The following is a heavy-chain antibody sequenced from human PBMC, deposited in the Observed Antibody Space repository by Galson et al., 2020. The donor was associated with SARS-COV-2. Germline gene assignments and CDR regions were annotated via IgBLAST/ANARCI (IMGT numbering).Heavy chain of an antibody. V-gene: IGHV3-15*01. D-gene: IGHD3-16*01. Sequence: GGSLRLSCAASGFPFIPAWMAWVRQAPGKGLEFVGRIKRKGGGGTVDYAAPVKGRFTIFRDDSKNMIYLQMNSLKIEDTAVYYCSKVSDPTTWSLNYGGQGTLVSVSS. CDR3: SKVSDPTTWSLNY. CDR2: IKRKGGGGTV. CDR1: GFPFIPAW. J-gene: IGHJ4*02.